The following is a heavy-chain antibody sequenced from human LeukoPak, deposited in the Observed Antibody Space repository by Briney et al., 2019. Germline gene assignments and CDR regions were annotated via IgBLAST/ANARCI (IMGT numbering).Heavy chain of an antibody. J-gene: IGHJ5*02. CDR2: VYYSGST. D-gene: IGHD1-1*01. CDR3: AIHPLWNDGIYNWFDP. V-gene: IGHV4-39*01. Sequence: SETLSLSCTVSGGSISSSSYYWGWIRQPPGKGMEWIGSVYYSGSTYYNPSLKSRVTISVDTSKNQFSLKLSSVTAADTAVYYCAIHPLWNDGIYNWFDPWGQGTLVTVSS. CDR1: GGSISSSSYY.